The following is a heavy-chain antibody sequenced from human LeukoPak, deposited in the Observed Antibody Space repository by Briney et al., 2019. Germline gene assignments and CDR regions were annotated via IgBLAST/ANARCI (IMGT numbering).Heavy chain of an antibody. CDR1: GYTFTSYY. V-gene: IGHV1-46*01. CDR3: ARDRRGNYDFWSLTMDV. J-gene: IGHJ6*04. CDR2: INPSGGST. D-gene: IGHD3-3*01. Sequence: ASVKVSCKASGYTFTSYYMHWVRQAPGQGLEWMGIINPSGGSTSYAQKFQGRVTMTRDTSTSTVYMELSSMRSEDTAVYYCARDRRGNYDFWSLTMDVWGKGTTVTVSS.